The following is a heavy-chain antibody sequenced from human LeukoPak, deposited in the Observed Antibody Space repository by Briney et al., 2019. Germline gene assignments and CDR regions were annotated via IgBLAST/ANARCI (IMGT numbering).Heavy chain of an antibody. CDR3: ASGDYLGDWFDP. J-gene: IGHJ5*02. CDR2: IYTSGST. D-gene: IGHD4-17*01. Sequence: PSETLSLTCTVSGGSISSYYWSWVRQPAGKGLEWIGRIYTSGSTNYNPSLKSRVTMSVDTSKNQFSLKLSSVTAADTAVYYCASGDYLGDWFDPWGQGTLVTVSS. V-gene: IGHV4-4*07. CDR1: GGSISSYY.